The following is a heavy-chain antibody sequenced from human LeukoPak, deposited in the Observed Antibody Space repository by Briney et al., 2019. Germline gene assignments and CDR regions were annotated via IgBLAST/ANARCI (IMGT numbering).Heavy chain of an antibody. CDR1: GYLFTGYH. V-gene: IGHV1-2*02. J-gene: IGHJ4*02. D-gene: IGHD3-9*01. CDR3: ARGEGKRYFDWFFF. CDR2: INPNNGAT. Sequence: GASVKVSCKASGYLFTGYHMHWVRQAPGQGLEWMGWINPNNGATDFAQKFRGRVTMTRDTSISTAYMELSRLRSDDTAVYFCARGEGKRYFDWFFFWGQGTLVTVSS.